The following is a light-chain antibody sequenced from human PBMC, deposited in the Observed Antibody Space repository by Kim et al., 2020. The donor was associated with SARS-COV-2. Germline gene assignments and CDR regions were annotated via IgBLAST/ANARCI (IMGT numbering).Light chain of an antibody. J-gene: IGLJ2*01. CDR1: KLGDKY. V-gene: IGLV3-1*01. CDR2: QDS. CDR3: QAWDSSTAVV. Sequence: SYELTQPPSVSVSSGQTASITCSGDKLGDKYACWYQQKPGQSPVLVIYQDSKRPSGIPERFSGSNSGNTATLTISGTQAMDEADYYCQAWDSSTAVVFGGGTQLTVL.